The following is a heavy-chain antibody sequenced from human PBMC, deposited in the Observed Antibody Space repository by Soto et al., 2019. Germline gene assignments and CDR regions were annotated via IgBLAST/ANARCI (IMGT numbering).Heavy chain of an antibody. V-gene: IGHV3-33*08. CDR2: IWYDGSNK. D-gene: IGHD2-8*02. Sequence: QVQLVESGGGVVQPGGSLRLSCTTSGFTFNTYGMHWVRQAPGKGLEWVSIIWYDGSNKYYADSVKGRFTISRDNSKNTLYLQMKSLRVEDTALYHCARSYCTGAYCYSWRFNYVVGVWAEGDTGSVSS. J-gene: IGHJ6*04. CDR3: ARSYCTGAYCYSWRFNYVVGV. CDR1: GFTFNTYG.